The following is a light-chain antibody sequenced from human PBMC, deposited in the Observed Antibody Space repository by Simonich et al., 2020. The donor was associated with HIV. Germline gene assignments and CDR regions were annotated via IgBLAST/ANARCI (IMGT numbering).Light chain of an antibody. J-gene: IGLJ3*02. CDR3: ASYTSDNTWV. Sequence: QSALTQPASVSGSPGQAITISCTGTSCDVGGYNYVSWYQQHPGKAPKPMIYDVSNRPSGVSNRFSGSKSGNTASLTISGLQADDEADYYCASYTSDNTWVFGGGTKLTVL. CDR2: DVS. CDR1: SCDVGGYNY. V-gene: IGLV2-14*03.